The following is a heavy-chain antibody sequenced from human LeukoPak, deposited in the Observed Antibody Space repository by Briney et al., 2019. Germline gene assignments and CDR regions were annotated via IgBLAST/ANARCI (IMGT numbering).Heavy chain of an antibody. Sequence: KASETLSLTCAVYAGSFSDYFWTWIRQSPGKRLEWIGEINHSGSTNYNPSLKNRVTISLDASKNQFSLKLSSVTAADTAVYFCARRLRGVNDAFDIWDQGTMVIVS. D-gene: IGHD3-10*01. CDR1: AGSFSDYF. CDR2: INHSGST. V-gene: IGHV4-34*01. CDR3: ARRLRGVNDAFDI. J-gene: IGHJ3*02.